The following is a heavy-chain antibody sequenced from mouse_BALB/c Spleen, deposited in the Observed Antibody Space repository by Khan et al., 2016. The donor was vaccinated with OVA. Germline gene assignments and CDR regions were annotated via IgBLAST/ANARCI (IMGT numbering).Heavy chain of an antibody. V-gene: IGHV1-7*01. CDR2: INPSTGYS. J-gene: IGHJ3*01. CDR3: ANHGSSSAWLAY. Sequence: VQLKESGAELAKPGASVKMSCKASGYTFTSYWMHWVKQRPGQGLEWIGYINPSTGYSEYNQKFKDKATLTADTSSSTAYMQLSSLTSDDSAVYYCANHGSSSAWLAYWGQGTLVTVSA. CDR1: GYTFTSYW. D-gene: IGHD1-1*01.